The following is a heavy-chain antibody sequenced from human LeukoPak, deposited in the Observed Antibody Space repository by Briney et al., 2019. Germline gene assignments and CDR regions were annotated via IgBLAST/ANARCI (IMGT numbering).Heavy chain of an antibody. CDR1: GFTWSSNY. V-gene: IGHV3-53*01. CDR3: ATGWAYDFWSGLSPGNSFDP. CDR2: MYSGGST. D-gene: IGHD3-3*01. J-gene: IGHJ5*02. Sequence: GGSLRLSCAAWGFTWSSNYMRGVRQARGKGLEGVSDMYSGGSTYYADSVKGPFTISRDHSTHTLYLQMTRLRAEDTAVYYCATGWAYDFWSGLSPGNSFDPWGQGTLVTVSS.